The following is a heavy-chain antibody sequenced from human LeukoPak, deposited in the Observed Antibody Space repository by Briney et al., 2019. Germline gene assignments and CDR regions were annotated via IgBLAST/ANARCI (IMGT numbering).Heavy chain of an antibody. CDR2: INPSGST. J-gene: IGHJ4*02. Sequence: ASETLSLTCTVSGGSISSISYYWSWIRQSPGKGLEWIGEINPSGSTNYNPSLKSRVTISLDTSKNQFSLELSSVTAADTAVYYCARQPGGSYSRVDYWGQGTLVTVSS. CDR1: GGSISSISYY. CDR3: ARQPGGSYSRVDY. V-gene: IGHV4-39*01. D-gene: IGHD1-26*01.